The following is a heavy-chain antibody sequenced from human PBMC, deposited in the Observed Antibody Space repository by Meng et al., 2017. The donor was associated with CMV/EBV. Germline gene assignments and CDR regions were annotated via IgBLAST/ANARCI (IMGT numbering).Heavy chain of an antibody. CDR3: AREDACY. CDR1: GFTFSSDA. J-gene: IGHJ4*02. V-gene: IGHV3-30-3*01. CDR2: ISYDGSNK. Sequence: QGRLVGAGGGVVQPGRCLRLSCAASGFTFSSDAMHWVRQAPGKGLEWVAVISYDGSNKYYADSVKGRFTISRDNSKNTLYLQMNSLRAEDMAVYYCAREDACYWGQGTLVTVSS.